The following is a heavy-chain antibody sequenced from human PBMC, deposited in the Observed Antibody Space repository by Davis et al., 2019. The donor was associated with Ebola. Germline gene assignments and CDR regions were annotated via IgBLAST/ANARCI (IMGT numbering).Heavy chain of an antibody. CDR3: ARAHTMSSPGASMDV. V-gene: IGHV3-30-3*01. CDR2: ISYDGSNK. CDR1: GFTFSSYA. Sequence: GESLKISCAASGFTFSSYAMHWVRQAPGKGLEWVAVISYDGSNKYYADSVKGRFTISRDNSKNTLYLQMNSLRAEDTAVYYCARAHTMSSPGASMDVWGQGTTVTVSS. D-gene: IGHD3-10*02. J-gene: IGHJ6*02.